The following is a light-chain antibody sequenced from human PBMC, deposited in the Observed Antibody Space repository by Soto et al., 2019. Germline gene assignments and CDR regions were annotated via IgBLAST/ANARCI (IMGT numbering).Light chain of an antibody. Sequence: SQLTQSPSFLSASVGDRVTITCRASQGISRYLAWYQQKPGKAPNVLIYAASTLHSGVPSRFSGSGSGTEFTLTISSLQPEDFATYYCQQLNSYPRTFGGGTKVEIK. J-gene: IGKJ4*01. CDR2: AAS. CDR1: QGISRY. V-gene: IGKV1-9*01. CDR3: QQLNSYPRT.